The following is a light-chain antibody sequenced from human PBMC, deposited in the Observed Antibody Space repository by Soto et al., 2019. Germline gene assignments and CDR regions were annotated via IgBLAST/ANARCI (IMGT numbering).Light chain of an antibody. CDR2: GAS. J-gene: IGKJ5*01. Sequence: EIVMTQSPATLSVSPGERVTLCCRASQSVSRNLVWYQQKPGQPARLLIFGASTRANGIPARFSGSGSGTEFTLTISSLQSEDFAVYYCQQDKNWPPITFGQGTRLEIK. V-gene: IGKV3D-15*01. CDR3: QQDKNWPPIT. CDR1: QSVSRN.